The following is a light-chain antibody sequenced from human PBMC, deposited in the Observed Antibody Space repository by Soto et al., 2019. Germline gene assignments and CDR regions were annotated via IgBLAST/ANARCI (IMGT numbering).Light chain of an antibody. J-gene: IGLJ2*01. CDR2: EXX. CDR1: SSDVGGYNY. CDR3: SSYTSSSTLVV. Sequence: QSALTQPASVSGSPGQSITISCTGTSSDVGGYNYVSWYQQHPGKAPKLMIYEXXNRXXXXXXXXXGSKSGNTASLTISGLQAEDEXXYYCSSYTSSSTLVVFGGGTKVTVL. V-gene: IGLV2-14*01.